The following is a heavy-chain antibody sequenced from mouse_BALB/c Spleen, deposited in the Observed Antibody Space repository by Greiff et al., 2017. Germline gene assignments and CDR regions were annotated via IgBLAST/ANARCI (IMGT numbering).Heavy chain of an antibody. Sequence: VQLKESGPSLVKPSQTLSLTCSVTGYSITSGYWNWIRKFPGNKLEYMGYISYSGSTYYNPSLKRRISITRDTSKNQYYLQLNSVTTEDTATYYCARYEGLRRGYAMDYWGQGTSVTVSS. CDR2: ISYSGST. CDR3: ARYEGLRRGYAMDY. D-gene: IGHD2-4*01. J-gene: IGHJ4*01. V-gene: IGHV3-8*02. CDR1: GYSITSGY.